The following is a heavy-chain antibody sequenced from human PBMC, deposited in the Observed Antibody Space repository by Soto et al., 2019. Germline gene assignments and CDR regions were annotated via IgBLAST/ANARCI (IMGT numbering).Heavy chain of an antibody. V-gene: IGHV1-46*02. J-gene: IGHJ3*02. Sequence: ASVTVSCTAPGYTFNSYGIICVRQAQRQGLEWMGIISASGGSTSYAQKFQGRVTMTRDTSTSTVYMELSSLRSEDTAVYYCARGHSSGWYFMAFDIWGQGTMVTVSS. CDR2: ISASGGST. D-gene: IGHD6-19*01. CDR1: GYTFNSYG. CDR3: ARGHSSGWYFMAFDI.